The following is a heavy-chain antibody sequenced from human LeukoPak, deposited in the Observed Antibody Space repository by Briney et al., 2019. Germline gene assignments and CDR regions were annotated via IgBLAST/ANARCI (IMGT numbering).Heavy chain of an antibody. J-gene: IGHJ4*02. Sequence: SVKVSCKASGGSFSSYAISWVRQAPGQGLEWMGGIIPIFGTANYAQKFQGRVTITADESTSTAYMELSSLRSEDTAVYYCARRWYSSGWYFDYWGQGTLVTVSS. V-gene: IGHV1-69*01. CDR1: GGSFSSYA. CDR2: IIPIFGTA. CDR3: ARRWYSSGWYFDY. D-gene: IGHD6-19*01.